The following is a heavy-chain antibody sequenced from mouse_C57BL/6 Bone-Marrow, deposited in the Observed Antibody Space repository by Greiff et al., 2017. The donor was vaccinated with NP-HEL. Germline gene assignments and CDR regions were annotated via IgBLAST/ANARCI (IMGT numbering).Heavy chain of an antibody. V-gene: IGHV5-16*02. D-gene: IGHD2-5*01. CDR1: GFTFSDYY. CDR2: INYDGSST. J-gene: IGHJ4*01. Sequence: EVKLVESEGGLVQPGSSMKLSCTASGFTFSDYYMAWVRQVPEKGLEWVANINYDGSSTYYLDSLKSRFIISRDNAKNILYLQMSSLKSEDTAMYYCARANSNYDAMDYWGQGTSVTVSS. CDR3: ARANSNYDAMDY.